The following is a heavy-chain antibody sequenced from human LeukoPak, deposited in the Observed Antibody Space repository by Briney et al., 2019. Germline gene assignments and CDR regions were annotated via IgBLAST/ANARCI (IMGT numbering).Heavy chain of an antibody. CDR2: IYYSGST. V-gene: IGHV4-39*07. Sequence: SETLSLTCTVSGASISSSTDYWGWIRQPPGKGLEWIANIYYSGSTNYNPSLKSRVTISVDTSKNQFSLKLSSVTAADTAAYYCARLDIAVAGTLNYFDYWGQGTLVTVSS. J-gene: IGHJ4*02. CDR3: ARLDIAVAGTLNYFDY. CDR1: GASISSSTDY. D-gene: IGHD6-19*01.